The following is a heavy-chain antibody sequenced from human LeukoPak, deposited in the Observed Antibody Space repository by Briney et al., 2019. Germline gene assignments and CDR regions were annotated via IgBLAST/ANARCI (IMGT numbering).Heavy chain of an antibody. D-gene: IGHD4-11*01. CDR2: IIPIFHTA. V-gene: IGHV1-69*05. J-gene: IGHJ6*03. CDR1: GGAVSTYL. Sequence: GSSVKVSCKASGGAVSTYLFSWVRQAPGQGLEWMGGIIPIFHTAHYAQKFHGRVTITTDESTRTTYLELNSLRSEDTAVYYYARGGGTTVMTGNYYYMDVWGKGTSVTVSS. CDR3: ARGGGTTVMTGNYYYMDV.